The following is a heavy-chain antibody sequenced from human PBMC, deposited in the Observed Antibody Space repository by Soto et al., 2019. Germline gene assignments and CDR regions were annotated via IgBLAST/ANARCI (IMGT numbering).Heavy chain of an antibody. CDR1: GYTFTIYS. D-gene: IGHD2-2*01. V-gene: IGHV1-3*01. CDR2: INAGNGNT. J-gene: IGHJ4*02. Sequence: ASVKVSCKASGYTFTIYSMHWVRQAPVQRLEWMGWINAGNGNTKYSQKFQGRVTITRDTSASTAYMELSSLRSEDTAVYYCARGEGDIVAVPGFDYWGQGTLVTVSS. CDR3: ARGEGDIVAVPGFDY.